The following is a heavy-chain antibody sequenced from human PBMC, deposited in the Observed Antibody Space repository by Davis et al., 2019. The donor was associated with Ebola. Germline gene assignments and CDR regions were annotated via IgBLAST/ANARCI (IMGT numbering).Heavy chain of an antibody. J-gene: IGHJ4*02. CDR1: GFTFDDFD. V-gene: IGHV3-9*01. CDR3: AKAYGDPSISYFDY. D-gene: IGHD4-17*01. Sequence: SLKISCAASGFTFDDFDMQWFRQAPGKGLEWVSSISRDSGNIGYADSVKGRFTVSRDNAKNSLYLQMNSLGPEDTALYYCAKAYGDPSISYFDYWGQGTLVTVSS. CDR2: ISRDSGNI.